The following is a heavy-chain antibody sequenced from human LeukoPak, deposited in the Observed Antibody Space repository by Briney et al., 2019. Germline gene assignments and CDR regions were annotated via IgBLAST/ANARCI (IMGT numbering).Heavy chain of an antibody. CDR2: ISYDGSNK. D-gene: IGHD3-10*01. CDR3: ARDSTYYYGSGSYVY. V-gene: IGHV3-30-3*01. Sequence: GGSLRLSCAASGFTFSSYAMHWVRQAPGKGLEWVAVISYDGSNKYYADSVKGRFTISRDNSKNTLYLQMNSLRAEDTAVYYCARDSTYYYGSGSYVYWGQGTLVTVSS. J-gene: IGHJ4*02. CDR1: GFTFSSYA.